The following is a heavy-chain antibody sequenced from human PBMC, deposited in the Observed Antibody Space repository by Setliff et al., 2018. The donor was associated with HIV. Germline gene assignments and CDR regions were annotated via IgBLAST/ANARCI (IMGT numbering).Heavy chain of an antibody. CDR1: GGSTTSGGYY. V-gene: IGHV4-31*03. J-gene: IGHJ5*01. CDR2: IYYSGST. D-gene: IGHD2-2*01. Sequence: SETLSLTCSVSGGSTTSGGYYWSWIRQHPGKGLEYIGYIYYSGSTYYNPSLKSRVTMSIDTSTQQFFLNVTSVTAADTAVYYCARGAYRFDSWGQGNLVTVSS. CDR3: ARGAYRFDS.